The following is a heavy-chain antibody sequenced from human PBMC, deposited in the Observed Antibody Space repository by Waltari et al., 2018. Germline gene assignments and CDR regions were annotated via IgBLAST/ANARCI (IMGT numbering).Heavy chain of an antibody. CDR1: GFTFSSYS. CDR3: ARPYSSGWYINVDY. V-gene: IGHV3-7*01. Sequence: EVQLVESGGGLVQPGGSLRLSCTASGFTFSSYSMVWVRQAPGKGREWVATIKQDGSESYYVDSVKGRCTFSRDNAKNSLYLQMNSLRAEDTAVYYCARPYSSGWYINVDYWGQGTLVTVSS. CDR2: IKQDGSES. J-gene: IGHJ4*02. D-gene: IGHD6-19*01.